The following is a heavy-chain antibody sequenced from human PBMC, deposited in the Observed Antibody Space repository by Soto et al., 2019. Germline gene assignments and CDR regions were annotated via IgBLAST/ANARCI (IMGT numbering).Heavy chain of an antibody. CDR2: ISYDGSNK. J-gene: IGHJ1*01. CDR1: GFTFSSYG. CDR3: AKEEKFSLQKYSRGFQH. Sequence: GSLRLSCAASGFTFSSYGMHWVRQAPGKGLEWVAVISYDGSNKYYADSVKGRFTISRDNSKNTLYLQMNSLRAEDTAVYYCAKEEKFSLQKYSRGFQHWGQGTLVTVSS. V-gene: IGHV3-30*18. D-gene: IGHD1-1*01.